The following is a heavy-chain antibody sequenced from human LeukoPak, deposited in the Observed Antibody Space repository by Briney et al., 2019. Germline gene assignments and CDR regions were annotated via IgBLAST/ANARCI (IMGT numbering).Heavy chain of an antibody. CDR1: GGSFSGYY. V-gene: IGHV4-34*01. CDR2: INHSGSN. J-gene: IGHJ4*02. D-gene: IGHD1-26*01. CDR3: ASIVGATGD. Sequence: SETLSLTCAVYGGSFSGYYWSWIRQPPGKGLEWIGEINHSGSNNYNPSLESRVTISVDTSKNQFSLKLSSVTAADTAVYYCASIVGATGDWGQGTLVTVSS.